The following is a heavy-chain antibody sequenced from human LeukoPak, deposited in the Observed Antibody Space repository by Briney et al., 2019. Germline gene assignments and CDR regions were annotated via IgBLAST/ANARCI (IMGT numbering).Heavy chain of an antibody. J-gene: IGHJ4*02. V-gene: IGHV3-23*01. Sequence: GGSLRLSCAASGFTFSSYAMSRVRQAPGKGLEWVSSFGGSGAAPYYADSVKGRFTVSADNSKNTLYLQMNSLRAEDTAVYYCAFIPVGGLVISNSDYWGQGTRVTVSS. CDR2: FGGSGAAP. CDR3: AFIPVGGLVISNSDY. D-gene: IGHD3/OR15-3a*01. CDR1: GFTFSSYA.